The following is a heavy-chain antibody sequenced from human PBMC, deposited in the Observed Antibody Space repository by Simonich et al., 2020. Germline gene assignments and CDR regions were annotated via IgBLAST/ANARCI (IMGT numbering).Heavy chain of an antibody. J-gene: IGHJ2*01. CDR3: ARGSTENWYFDL. CDR2: ISSSSSYI. Sequence: EVQLVESGGGLVKPGGSLRLSCAASGFTFSSYSMNWVRQAPGKGLGWVVPISSSSSYIYYADSVKGRFTISRDNAKNSLYLQMNSLRAEDTAVYYCARGSTENWYFDLWGRGTLVTVSS. CDR1: GFTFSSYS. V-gene: IGHV3-21*01. D-gene: IGHD2-2*01.